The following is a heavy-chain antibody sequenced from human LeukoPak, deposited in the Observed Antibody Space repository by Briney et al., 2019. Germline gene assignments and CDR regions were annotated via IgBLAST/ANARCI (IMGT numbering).Heavy chain of an antibody. CDR1: GFTFSSYA. Sequence: PGGSLRLSCAASGFTFSSYALTWVRQAPGKGLEWVSTVSGSGGSTYCTDSVKGRFTISRDNSKNTLYLQMNSLRAEDTAVYYCAHGRGGVVSVAMDYWGQGTLVTVSS. D-gene: IGHD2-2*01. CDR3: AHGRGGVVSVAMDY. J-gene: IGHJ4*02. V-gene: IGHV3-23*01. CDR2: VSGSGGST.